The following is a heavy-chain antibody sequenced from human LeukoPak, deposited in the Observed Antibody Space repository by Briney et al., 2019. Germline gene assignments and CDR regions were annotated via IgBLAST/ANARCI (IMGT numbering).Heavy chain of an antibody. V-gene: IGHV1-2*02. CDR2: INPNSGGT. D-gene: IGHD2-8*01. CDR3: ARVRYCTNGVCHYYYYYGMDV. CDR1: GYTFTGYY. J-gene: IGHJ6*02. Sequence: GASVKVSCKASGYTFTGYYMHWVRQAPGQGLEWMGWINPNSGGTNYAQKFQGRVTMTRDTSISTAYMELGRLTSDDTAVYYCARVRYCTNGVCHYYYYYGMDVWGQGTTVTVSS.